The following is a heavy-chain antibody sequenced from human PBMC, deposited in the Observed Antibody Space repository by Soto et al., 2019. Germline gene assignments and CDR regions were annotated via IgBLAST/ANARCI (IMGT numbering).Heavy chain of an antibody. CDR1: GFTFSSYS. V-gene: IGHV3-48*02. CDR3: VREDILGVRSFDY. Sequence: GGSLRLSCVASGFTFSSYSVNWVRQAPGKGLEWISYISSGSKTIYYADSVKGRFTVSRDNAKNSQFLQMNSLRDEDTAVYYCVREDILGVRSFDYWGQGTLVTVSS. CDR2: ISSGSKTI. D-gene: IGHD3-9*01. J-gene: IGHJ4*02.